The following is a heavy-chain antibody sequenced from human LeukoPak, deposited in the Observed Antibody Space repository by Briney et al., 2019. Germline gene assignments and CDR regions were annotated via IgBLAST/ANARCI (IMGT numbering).Heavy chain of an antibody. CDR3: ARDNLVGPTTPGDY. V-gene: IGHV1-69*04. CDR1: GGTFSSYA. J-gene: IGHJ4*02. D-gene: IGHD1-1*01. Sequence: SVKVSCKASGGTFSSYAIIWVRQAPGQGLEWMGRIIPILGIANYAQKFQGRVTITADKSTSTAYMELSSLRSEDTAVYYCARDNLVGPTTPGDYWGQGTLVTVSS. CDR2: IIPILGIA.